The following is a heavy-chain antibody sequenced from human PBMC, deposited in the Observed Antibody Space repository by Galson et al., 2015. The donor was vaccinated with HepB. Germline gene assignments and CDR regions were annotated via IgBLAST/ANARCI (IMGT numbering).Heavy chain of an antibody. J-gene: IGHJ5*02. Sequence: QSGAEVKKPGESLKISCKGSGYSFTSYWIGWVRQMPGKGLEWMGIIYPGDSDTRYSPSFQGQVTISADKSISTAYLQWSSLKASDTAMYYCARRTTVTTYGPWFDPWGQGTLVTVSS. D-gene: IGHD4-17*01. CDR2: IYPGDSDT. CDR1: GYSFTSYW. CDR3: ARRTTVTTYGPWFDP. V-gene: IGHV5-51*01.